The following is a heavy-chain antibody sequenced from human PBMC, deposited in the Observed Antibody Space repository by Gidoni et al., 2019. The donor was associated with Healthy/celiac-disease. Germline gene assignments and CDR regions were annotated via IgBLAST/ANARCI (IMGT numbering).Heavy chain of an antibody. D-gene: IGHD3-3*01. CDR3: ARTTYYDFWSGYCPFDY. V-gene: IGHV1-69*01. Sequence: SCKASGGTFSSYAISWVRQAPGQGLEWMGGIIPIFGTANYAQKFQGRVTITADESTSTAYMELSSLRSEDTAVYYCARTTYYDFWSGYCPFDYWGQGTLVTVSS. CDR1: GGTFSSYA. CDR2: IIPIFGTA. J-gene: IGHJ4*02.